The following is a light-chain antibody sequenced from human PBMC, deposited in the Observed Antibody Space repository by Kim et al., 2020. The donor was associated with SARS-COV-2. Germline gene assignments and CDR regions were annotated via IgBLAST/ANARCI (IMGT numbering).Light chain of an antibody. J-gene: IGLJ3*02. Sequence: SSELTQDPDVSVALGQTVRIACQGDSLRNYAANWYQQKPGQAPVLVIYDKNYLPPGIAARRSGSSTGNKAALSITGAAAEEDAAAYCYCPQASSGQGVFGGGTQLTVL. V-gene: IGLV3-19*01. CDR3: YCPQASSGQGV. CDR1: SLRNYA. CDR2: DKN.